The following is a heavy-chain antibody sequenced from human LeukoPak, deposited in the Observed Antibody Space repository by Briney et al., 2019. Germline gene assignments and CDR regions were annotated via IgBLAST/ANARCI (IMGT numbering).Heavy chain of an antibody. CDR1: GFTFSTYS. CDR2: ILYDGNNK. CDR3: ARAAAARYCSGGACYARGMDV. V-gene: IGHV3-30*03. J-gene: IGHJ6*02. Sequence: GVSLRLSCAASGFTFSTYSMNWVRQAPGKGLEWVAVILYDGNNKYYADSVKGRFTISRDSSKNTLYLQMNSLRAEDTAVYYCARAAAARYCSGGACYARGMDVWGQGNTVTVFS. D-gene: IGHD2-15*01.